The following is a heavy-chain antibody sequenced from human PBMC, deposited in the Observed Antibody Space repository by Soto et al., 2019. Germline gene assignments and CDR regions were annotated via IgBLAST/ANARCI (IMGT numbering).Heavy chain of an antibody. Sequence: SVKVSCKASGGTFSSYAISWVRQAPGQGLEWMGGIIPIFGTANYAQKFQGRVTITADESTSTAYMELSSLRSEDTAVYYCASPGGSSGYYSPEWYYDYGMDVWG. CDR1: GGTFSSYA. D-gene: IGHD3-22*01. V-gene: IGHV1-69*13. J-gene: IGHJ6*02. CDR2: IIPIFGTA. CDR3: ASPGGSSGYYSPEWYYDYGMDV.